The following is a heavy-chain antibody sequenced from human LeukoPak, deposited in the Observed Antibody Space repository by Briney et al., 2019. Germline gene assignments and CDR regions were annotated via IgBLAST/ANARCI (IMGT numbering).Heavy chain of an antibody. CDR3: ARRVGATDY. J-gene: IGHJ4*02. D-gene: IGHD1-26*01. CDR2: INHSGST. Sequence: SETLSLTCTVSGGSISSSSYSWSWIRQPPGKGLEWIGEINHSGSTNYNPSLKSRVTISVDTSKNQFSLKLSSVTAADTAVYYCARRVGATDYWGQGTLVTVSS. V-gene: IGHV4-39*07. CDR1: GGSISSSSYS.